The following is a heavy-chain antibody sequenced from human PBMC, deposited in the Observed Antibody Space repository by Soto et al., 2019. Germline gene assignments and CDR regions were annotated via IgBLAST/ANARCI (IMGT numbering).Heavy chain of an antibody. J-gene: IGHJ4*02. D-gene: IGHD6-13*01. CDR3: ARGGIAAAGFDY. V-gene: IGHV1-18*04. CDR2: ISAYNGNT. CDR1: GYTFTSYG. Sequence: QVQLVQSGAEVKKPGASVKVSCKASGYTFTSYGISWVRQAPGQGLEWMGWISAYNGNTNDAQKLQGRATMTTDTSTSTAYVELRGGRSDETAVDSCARGGIAAAGFDYWGQGTLVTVSS.